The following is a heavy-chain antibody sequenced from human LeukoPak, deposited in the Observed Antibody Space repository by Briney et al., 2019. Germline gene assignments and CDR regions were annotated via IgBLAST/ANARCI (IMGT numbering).Heavy chain of an antibody. J-gene: IGHJ4*02. CDR1: GFSFSSYW. Sequence: PGGSLRLSCGASGFSFSSYWMSWVRQAPGKGLEWVANIKLDGSEKYYVDSVKGRFTISRDNAKKSLYLQMNSLRDEDTAVYYCARDFFAFGGVIALLDYWGQGTLVTVSS. CDR3: ARDFFAFGGVIALLDY. D-gene: IGHD3-16*02. CDR2: IKLDGSEK. V-gene: IGHV3-7*01.